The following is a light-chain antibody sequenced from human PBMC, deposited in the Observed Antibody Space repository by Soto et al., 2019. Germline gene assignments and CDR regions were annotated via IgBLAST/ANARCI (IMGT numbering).Light chain of an antibody. CDR1: SSNVGSYNL. CDR2: EAS. V-gene: IGLV2-23*01. J-gene: IGLJ2*01. CDR3: CSYAGRDTMI. Sequence: QSVLTQPASVSGSPGQSITISCTGTSSNVGSYNLVSWYQQHPGEAPKLMIYEASKRPSGVSNRFSGSKSGNTASLTISGLQAEDAADYYCCSYAGRDTMIFGGGTKLTVL.